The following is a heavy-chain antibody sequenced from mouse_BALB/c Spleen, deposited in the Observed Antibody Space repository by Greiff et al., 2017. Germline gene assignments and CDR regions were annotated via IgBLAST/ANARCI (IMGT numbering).Heavy chain of an antibody. CDR3: AREGGYGAMDY. V-gene: IGHV14-3*02. CDR2: IDPANGNT. Sequence: VQLKQSGAELVKPGASVKLSCTASGFNIKDTYMHWVKQRPEQGLEWIGRIDPANGNTKYDPKFQGKATITADTSSNTAYLQLSSLTSEDTAVYYCAREGGYGAMDYWGQGTSVTVSS. J-gene: IGHJ4*01. D-gene: IGHD1-1*02. CDR1: GFNIKDTY.